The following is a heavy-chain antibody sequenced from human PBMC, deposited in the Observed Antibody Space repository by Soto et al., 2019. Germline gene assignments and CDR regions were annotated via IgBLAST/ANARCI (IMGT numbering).Heavy chain of an antibody. CDR2: IDWDDDK. Sequence: SGPTLVNPTQTPTLTCTFSGFSLSTSGMRVSWIRQPPGKALEWLARIDWDDDKFYSTSLKTRLTISKDTSKNKVALTMTNMNPVDTAKYYCAREKIAVESFDYWGQGTLVTVSS. D-gene: IGHD2-21*01. CDR1: GFSLSTSGMR. CDR3: AREKIAVESFDY. V-gene: IGHV2-70*04. J-gene: IGHJ4*02.